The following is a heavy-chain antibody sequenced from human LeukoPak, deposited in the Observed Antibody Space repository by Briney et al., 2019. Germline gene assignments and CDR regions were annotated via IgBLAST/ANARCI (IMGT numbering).Heavy chain of an antibody. Sequence: SETLSLTCTVSGGSISSSSYYWGWIRQPPGKGLEWIGYIYYSGSTNYNPSLKSRVTISVDTSKNQFSLKLSSVTAADTAVYYCARTIPYYYYGMDVWGQGTTVTASS. D-gene: IGHD5-24*01. V-gene: IGHV4-61*05. J-gene: IGHJ6*02. CDR3: ARTIPYYYYGMDV. CDR2: IYYSGST. CDR1: GGSISSSSYY.